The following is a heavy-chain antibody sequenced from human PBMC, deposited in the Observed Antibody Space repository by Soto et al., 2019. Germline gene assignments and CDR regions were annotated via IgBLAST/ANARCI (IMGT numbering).Heavy chain of an antibody. D-gene: IGHD6-6*01. J-gene: IGHJ6*02. CDR3: ARSTSSTLNYYYGMDV. CDR2: MSYDGSTK. V-gene: IGHV3-30*03. CDR1: GFIFSSFG. Sequence: QVQLVESGGGVVQPGRSLRLSCAASGFIFSSFGMHWVRQAPGKGLEWVAVMSYDGSTKLYTDSVKGRFTIARDNSKNILYLQMNSLTIEVTAVFYCARSTSSTLNYYYGMDVWGQGTTVTVSS.